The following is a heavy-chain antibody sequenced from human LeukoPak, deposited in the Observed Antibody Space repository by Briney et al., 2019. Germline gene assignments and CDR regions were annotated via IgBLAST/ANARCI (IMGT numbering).Heavy chain of an antibody. Sequence: GGSLRLSCVASGYTFSDHGMHWVRQAPGKGLEWVTMIWSTGTTGFYADSVKGRFTISRDNSKNTLYLQMNSLRAEDTAVYYCAKSSPRYSSSWYWDYWGQGTLVTVSS. CDR1: GYTFSDHG. D-gene: IGHD6-13*01. J-gene: IGHJ4*02. V-gene: IGHV3-33*06. CDR3: AKSSPRYSSSWYWDY. CDR2: IWSTGTTG.